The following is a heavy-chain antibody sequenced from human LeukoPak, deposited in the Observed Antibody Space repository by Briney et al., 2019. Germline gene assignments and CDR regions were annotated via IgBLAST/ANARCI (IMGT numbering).Heavy chain of an antibody. CDR2: IKQDGSEK. CDR3: ARDRGIVATMEDY. J-gene: IGHJ4*02. D-gene: IGHD5-12*01. Sequence: PGGSLRLSCAASGFTFSSYWMSWVRQAPGKGLEWVANIKQDGSEKYYVDSVKGRFTISRDNAKNSLYLQMNSLRAEDTAVYYCARDRGIVATMEDYWGKGTLVTVSS. CDR1: GFTFSSYW. V-gene: IGHV3-7*01.